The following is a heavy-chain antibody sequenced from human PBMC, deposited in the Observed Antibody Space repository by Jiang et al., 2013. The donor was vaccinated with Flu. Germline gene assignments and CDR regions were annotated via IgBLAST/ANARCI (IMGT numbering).Heavy chain of an antibody. V-gene: IGHV3-30*18. CDR1: GFNFSNYG. J-gene: IGHJ6*02. CDR3: AKDIGYCSGGSCYSSFFHYGMDV. CDR2: ITYDGRNK. D-gene: IGHD2-15*01. Sequence: QLLESGGGVVQPGRSLRLSCATSGFNFSNYGMHWVRQAPGKGLEWVAVITYDGRNKYYADSVKGRFTISRDNSKNTLYLQMNSLRPEDTAVHHCAKDIGYCSGGSCYSSFFHYGMDVWGQGTTVTVSS.